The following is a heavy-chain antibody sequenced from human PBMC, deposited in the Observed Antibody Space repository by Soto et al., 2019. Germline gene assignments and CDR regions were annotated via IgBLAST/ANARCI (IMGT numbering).Heavy chain of an antibody. Sequence: QITLNESGPTQVKPRQTLTLTCTFSGFSLTTSGVGVGWIRQSPGKAPEWLALIYWDDDKRYSPSLKSRLTITKDTSKNQVVLTMADLDPADTATYYCAHRVLRTVFGLVTTNAIYFDFWGQGTPVAVSS. CDR3: AHRVLRTVFGLVTTNAIYFDF. V-gene: IGHV2-5*02. D-gene: IGHD3-3*01. J-gene: IGHJ4*02. CDR2: IYWDDDK. CDR1: GFSLTTSGVG.